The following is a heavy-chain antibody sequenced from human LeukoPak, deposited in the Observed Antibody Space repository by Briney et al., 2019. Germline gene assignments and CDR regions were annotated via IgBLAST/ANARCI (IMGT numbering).Heavy chain of an antibody. CDR3: ARARGTLGSLASQYYYYYYMDV. CDR1: GGTFSSYA. J-gene: IGHJ6*03. CDR2: IIPIFGTA. D-gene: IGHD3-16*01. V-gene: IGHV1-69*05. Sequence: SVKVSCKASGGTFSSYAISWVRQAPGQGLEWMGGIIPIFGTANYAQKFQGRVTITTDESTSTAYMELSSLRSEDTAVYYCARARGTLGSLASQYYYYYYMDVWGKGTTDTVSS.